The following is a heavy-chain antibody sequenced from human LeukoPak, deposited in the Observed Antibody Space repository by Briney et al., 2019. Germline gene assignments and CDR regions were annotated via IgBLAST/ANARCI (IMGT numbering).Heavy chain of an antibody. D-gene: IGHD3-22*01. V-gene: IGHV1-2*02. Sequence: ASVKVSCKASGYTFTGYYMRWVRQAPGQGLEWMGWINPNSGGTNYAQKFQGRVTMTRDTSISTAYMELSRLRSDDTAVYYCAHDYYDSSGYYGRWGQGTLVTVSS. CDR2: INPNSGGT. CDR1: GYTFTGYY. CDR3: AHDYYDSSGYYGR. J-gene: IGHJ4*02.